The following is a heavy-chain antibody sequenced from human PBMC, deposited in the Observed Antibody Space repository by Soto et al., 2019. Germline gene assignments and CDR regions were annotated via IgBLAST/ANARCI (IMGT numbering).Heavy chain of an antibody. J-gene: IGHJ5*02. CDR1: GFSLSTSGVG. V-gene: IGHV2-5*01. CDR3: AHRRSMVAAVAYNWFDP. Sequence: QITLKESGPTLVKPTQTLTLTCTFSGFSLSTSGVGVGWIRQPPGKALEWLALIYWNDDKRYSPSLKSRLTITKDTSKNQVVLTMTNMDPVDTATYYCAHRRSMVAAVAYNWFDPWGQGTLVTVSS. CDR2: IYWNDDK. D-gene: IGHD6-19*01.